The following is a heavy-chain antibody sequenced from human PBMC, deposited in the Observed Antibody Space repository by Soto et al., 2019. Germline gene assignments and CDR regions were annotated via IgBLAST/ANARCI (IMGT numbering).Heavy chain of an antibody. CDR2: ISSSSTI. J-gene: IGHJ6*02. Sequence: GGPLRLSCTASGFTFSSYSMNWVRQAPGKGLEWVSYISSSSTIYYADSVKGRFTISRDNAKNSLYLQMNSLRDEDTAVYYCARDSPPMDVWGQGTTVTVSS. CDR3: ARDSPPMDV. CDR1: GFTFSSYS. V-gene: IGHV3-48*02.